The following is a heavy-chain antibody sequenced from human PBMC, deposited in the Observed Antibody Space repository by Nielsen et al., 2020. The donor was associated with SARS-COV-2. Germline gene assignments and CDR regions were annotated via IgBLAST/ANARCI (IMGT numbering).Heavy chain of an antibody. CDR1: GNTFTDYA. V-gene: IGHV1-3*01. CDR2: INAGNGNT. Sequence: SVKVSCKASGNTFTDYAIHWVRQAPGQRLEWMGWINAGNGNTKYSQKFQGRVTITRDTSASTAYMELSSLRSEDTAVYYCARTPEDYYYGMDVWGQGTTVTVSS. J-gene: IGHJ6*02. CDR3: ARTPEDYYYGMDV.